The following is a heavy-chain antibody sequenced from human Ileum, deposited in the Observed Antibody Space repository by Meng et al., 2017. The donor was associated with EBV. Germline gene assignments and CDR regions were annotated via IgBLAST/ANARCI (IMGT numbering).Heavy chain of an antibody. V-gene: IGHV4-39*01. CDR2: IYYSGST. J-gene: IGHJ4*02. CDR1: GGSISSSSYY. Sequence: HPHPQEAGPGLVKPSEALPLPGTVSGGSISSSSYYWGWIRQPPGKGLEWIGSIYYSGSTYYNPSLKSRVTISVDTSKNQFSLKLSSVTAADTAVYYCARSIVVVPAAIYYWGQGTLVTVSS. D-gene: IGHD2-2*01. CDR3: ARSIVVVPAAIYY.